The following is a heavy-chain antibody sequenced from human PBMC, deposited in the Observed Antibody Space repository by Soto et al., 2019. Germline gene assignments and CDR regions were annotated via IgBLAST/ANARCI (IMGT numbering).Heavy chain of an antibody. CDR1: GFTFSSYS. CDR3: ARDLGGEDIVLMVYAHYYYYYGMDV. V-gene: IGHV3-21*01. D-gene: IGHD2-8*01. CDR2: ISSSSSYI. Sequence: GGSLRLSCAASGFTFSSYSMNWVRQAPGKGLEWVSSISSSSSYIYYADSVKGRFTISRDNAKNSLYLQMNSLRAEDTAVYYCARDLGGEDIVLMVYAHYYYYYGMDVWGQGTTVTVSS. J-gene: IGHJ6*02.